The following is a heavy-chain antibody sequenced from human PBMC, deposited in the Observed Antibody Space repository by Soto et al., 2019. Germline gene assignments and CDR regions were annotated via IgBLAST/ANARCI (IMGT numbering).Heavy chain of an antibody. CDR1: GYTFTSYG. Sequence: ASLKVSCKASGYTFTSYGITWVRQAPGQGLEWMGWISAYNGNTNYAQKLQGRVTMTTDTSTSTAYMELRSLRSDDTAVYYCARDLQVYWWWFGELPGPYYYGMDVWG. J-gene: IGHJ6*02. V-gene: IGHV1-18*01. CDR2: ISAYNGNT. CDR3: ARDLQVYWWWFGELPGPYYYGMDV. D-gene: IGHD3-10*01.